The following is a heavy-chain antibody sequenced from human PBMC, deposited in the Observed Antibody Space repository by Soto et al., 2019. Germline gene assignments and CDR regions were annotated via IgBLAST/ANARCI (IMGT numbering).Heavy chain of an antibody. V-gene: IGHV3-7*01. CDR3: AKDAEYYYDSSGYNFDS. D-gene: IGHD3-22*01. J-gene: IGHJ4*02. Sequence: GGSLRLSCAASGFTFSSLWMSWVRQAPGKGLEWVADINQDGSKKNYADSVKGRFTISRDNSKNTLYLQMNSLRAEDTAVYYCAKDAEYYYDSSGYNFDSWGQETLVTVSS. CDR2: INQDGSKK. CDR1: GFTFSSLW.